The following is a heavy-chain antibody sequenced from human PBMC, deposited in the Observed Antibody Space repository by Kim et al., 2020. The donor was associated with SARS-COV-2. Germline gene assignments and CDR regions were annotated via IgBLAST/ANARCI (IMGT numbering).Heavy chain of an antibody. CDR3: ARDCTVNDAFDI. Sequence: SETLSLTCAVSGGSISSSNWWSWVRQPPGKGLEWIGEIYHSGSTNYNPTLKSRVTISVDKSKNQFSLKLSSVTAADTALYYCARDCTVNDAFDIWGQGTMVTVSS. CDR2: IYHSGST. V-gene: IGHV4-4*02. D-gene: IGHD4-17*01. CDR1: GGSISSSNW. J-gene: IGHJ3*02.